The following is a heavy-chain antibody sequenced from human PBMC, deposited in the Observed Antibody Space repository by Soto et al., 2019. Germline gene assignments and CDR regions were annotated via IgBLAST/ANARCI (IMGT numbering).Heavy chain of an antibody. Sequence: TSETLSLTCSVSGDSISRSSYYWGLVRQPPGRGLEWIGVIYHSGSTNYSPSLRSRVTISVDKSKNQFSLKLSSVTAADTAVYYCARVPEGDYYYYYMDVWGKGTTVTVS. CDR3: ARVPEGDYYYYYMDV. V-gene: IGHV4-39*07. J-gene: IGHJ6*03. D-gene: IGHD3-16*01. CDR2: IYHSGST. CDR1: GDSISRSSYY.